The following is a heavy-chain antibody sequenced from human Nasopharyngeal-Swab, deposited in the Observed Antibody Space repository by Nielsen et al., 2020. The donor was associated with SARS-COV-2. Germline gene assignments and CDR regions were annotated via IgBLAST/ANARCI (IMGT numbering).Heavy chain of an antibody. CDR2: ISGDDATI. CDR1: GFTFSSYW. CDR3: ARGSRAWY. J-gene: IGHJ4*02. Sequence: GESLKISCAASGFTFSSYWMSWVRQAPGKGLEWISSISGDDATIYYADFVRGRFSISRDNAKKSLYLQMDSLRAEDTAVYYCARGSRAWYWGQGTLVTVSS. V-gene: IGHV3-48*03.